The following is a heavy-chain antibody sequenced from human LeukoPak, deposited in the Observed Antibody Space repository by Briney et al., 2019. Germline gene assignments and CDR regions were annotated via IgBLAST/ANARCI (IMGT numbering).Heavy chain of an antibody. J-gene: IGHJ4*02. Sequence: PSGTLSLTCAVSGGSITSSHWWSWACQPPGKGPEWIGEIYHGGTTNYNPSLRSRVTMSVDKSKNQFYLKVSSVTAADTAVYYCATYLYGGDYGSYYFDYWGQGTLVTVSP. V-gene: IGHV4-4*02. CDR1: GGSITSSHW. D-gene: IGHD4-23*01. CDR3: ATYLYGGDYGSYYFDY. CDR2: IYHGGTT.